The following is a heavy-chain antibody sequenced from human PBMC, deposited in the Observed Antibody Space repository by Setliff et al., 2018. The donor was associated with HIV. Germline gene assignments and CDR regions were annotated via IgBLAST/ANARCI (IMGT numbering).Heavy chain of an antibody. D-gene: IGHD6-13*01. CDR2: INPAGNPT. Sequence: ASVKVSCKASRSTFNSHTINWVRQAPGQGLEWMGIINPAGNPTSYAQKFQGRLTMTRDTSTNTVYMELSSPKSEDTAVYYCARAYSSRWDFDYWGQGTLVTVSS. V-gene: IGHV1-46*02. CDR3: ARAYSSRWDFDY. CDR1: RSTFNSHT. J-gene: IGHJ4*02.